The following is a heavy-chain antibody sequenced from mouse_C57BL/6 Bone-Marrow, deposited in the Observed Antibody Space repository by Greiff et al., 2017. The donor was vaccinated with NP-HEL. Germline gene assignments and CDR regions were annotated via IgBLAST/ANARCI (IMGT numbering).Heavy chain of an antibody. Sequence: EVQLQQSVAELVRPGASVKLSCTASGFNLTNTSMPWVKQRPDQGLEWIGRIDPATGNTKYAPKFPGKATITADTSSNTAYLQLSSLTSEDTAIYYCARDYCNPGDYWGQGTTLTVSS. J-gene: IGHJ2*01. CDR1: GFNLTNTS. V-gene: IGHV14-3*01. D-gene: IGHD2-1*01. CDR2: IDPATGNT. CDR3: ARDYCNPGDY.